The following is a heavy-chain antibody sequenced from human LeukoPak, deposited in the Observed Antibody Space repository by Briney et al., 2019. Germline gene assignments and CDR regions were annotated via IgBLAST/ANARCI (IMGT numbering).Heavy chain of an antibody. CDR1: GFSFSSYG. CDR2: ISYDGSNK. Sequence: GGSLRLSCAASGFSFSSYGMHWVRQAPGKGLEWVAVISYDGSNKYYADSVKGRFTISRDNSKNTLYLQMNSLRAEDTAVYYCAKDRRWLAQLPFDYWGQGTLVTVSS. V-gene: IGHV3-30*18. J-gene: IGHJ4*02. CDR3: AKDRRWLAQLPFDY. D-gene: IGHD6-19*01.